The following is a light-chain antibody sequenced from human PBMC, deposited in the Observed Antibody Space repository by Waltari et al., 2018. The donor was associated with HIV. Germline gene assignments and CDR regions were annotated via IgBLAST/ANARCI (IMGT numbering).Light chain of an antibody. CDR3: AAWDGSLSVVL. CDR1: SSTIGITD. V-gene: IGLV1-47*01. J-gene: IGLJ3*02. CDR2: RNN. Sequence: QSELTQPPSASGTSGQRLTISCSGSSSTIGITDVYCYQQVQGTSPKLLIYRNNQRTSGVPDRCSGSKAGTSASLAISGLRSDDEADYYCAAWDGSLSVVLFGGGTKMTVL.